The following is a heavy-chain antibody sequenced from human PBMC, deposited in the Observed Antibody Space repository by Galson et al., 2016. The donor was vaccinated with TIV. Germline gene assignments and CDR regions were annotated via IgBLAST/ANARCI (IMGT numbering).Heavy chain of an antibody. D-gene: IGHD3-3*01. CDR3: ARDGVDCWSGGANNLDY. J-gene: IGHJ4*02. CDR1: GFSFSSYA. CDR2: ISCDSSNE. Sequence: SLRLSCAASGFSFSSYAMHWVRQAPGKGLEWVAIISCDSSNEYYADSVKGRFTISRDHSVDTLFLQMNSPRTEDTAVYYCARDGVDCWSGGANNLDYWGQGTLVTVSS. V-gene: IGHV3-30*04.